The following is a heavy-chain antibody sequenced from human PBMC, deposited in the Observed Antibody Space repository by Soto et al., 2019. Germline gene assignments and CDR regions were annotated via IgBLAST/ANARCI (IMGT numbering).Heavy chain of an antibody. J-gene: IGHJ4*02. CDR2: IIPIFGTA. Sequence: SVKVSCKASGGTFSNYAISWVRQAPGQGLEWMGGIIPIFGTANYAQKFQGRVSITADESTSTAYMGLSSLRSEDTAVYYCARASYSGSYYTLFDYWGQGALVTVSS. D-gene: IGHD1-26*01. CDR3: ARASYSGSYYTLFDY. CDR1: GGTFSNYA. V-gene: IGHV1-69*13.